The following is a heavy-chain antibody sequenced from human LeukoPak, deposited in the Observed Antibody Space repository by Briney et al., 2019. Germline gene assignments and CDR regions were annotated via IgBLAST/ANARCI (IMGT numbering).Heavy chain of an antibody. V-gene: IGHV3-13*01. D-gene: IGHD5/OR15-5a*01. Sequence: PGGSLRLSCAASGFTFSSYDMHRVRQAPGRGLEWVSAIGIAGDTYYPDSVKGRFTISRENAKNSMYLQMNSLKDGDTAVHYCIRGGIQVSGIDAFDIWGQGTMVTVSS. CDR1: GFTFSSYD. J-gene: IGHJ3*02. CDR3: IRGGIQVSGIDAFDI. CDR2: IGIAGDT.